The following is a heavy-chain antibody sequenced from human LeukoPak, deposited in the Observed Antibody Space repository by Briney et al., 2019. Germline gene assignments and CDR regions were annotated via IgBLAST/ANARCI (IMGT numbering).Heavy chain of an antibody. CDR1: GGSFSGYY. J-gene: IGHJ5*02. V-gene: IGHV4-34*01. CDR3: ARGSCSSTSCYRNWFDP. D-gene: IGHD2-2*02. CDR2: INHSGST. Sequence: SETLSLTCAVYGGSFSGYYWSWIRQPPGKGLEWIGEINHSGSTNYNPSLKSRVTISVDTSKNQISLKLSSVTAADTAVYYCARGSCSSTSCYRNWFDPWGQGTLVTVSS.